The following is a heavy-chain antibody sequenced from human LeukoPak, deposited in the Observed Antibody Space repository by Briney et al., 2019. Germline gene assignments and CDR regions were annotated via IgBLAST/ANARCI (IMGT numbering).Heavy chain of an antibody. V-gene: IGHV1-69*13. D-gene: IGHD4-23*01. CDR3: ARDLIGGPSWLDP. CDR2: IIPIFGTA. J-gene: IGHJ5*02. Sequence: SVKVSCKASGYTFTGYYMHWVRQAPGQGLEWMGGIIPIFGTANYAQKFQGRVTITADESTSTAYMELSSLRSEDTAVYYCARDLIGGPSWLDPWGQGTLVTVSS. CDR1: GYTFTGYY.